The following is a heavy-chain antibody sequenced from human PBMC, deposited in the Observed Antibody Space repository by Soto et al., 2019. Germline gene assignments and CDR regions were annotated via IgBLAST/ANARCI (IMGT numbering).Heavy chain of an antibody. CDR1: GFTFSSYA. V-gene: IGHV3-23*01. D-gene: IGHD3-22*01. CDR3: AKNPGYYYDSTGYHFDY. CDR2: ISGSGGST. Sequence: VGSLRLSCAASGFTFSSYAMNWVRQAPGKGLEWVSVISGSGGSTYYADSVKGRFTISRDNSKNTLYLQMNSLRAEDTAVYYCAKNPGYYYDSTGYHFDYWGQGTLVTVSS. J-gene: IGHJ4*02.